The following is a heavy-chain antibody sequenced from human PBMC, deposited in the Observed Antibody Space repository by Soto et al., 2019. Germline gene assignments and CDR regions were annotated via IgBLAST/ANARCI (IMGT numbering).Heavy chain of an antibody. CDR1: GVTFSSYS. V-gene: IGHV3-48*01. CDR2: ISSSSSTI. Sequence: GGSLRLSSAASGVTFSSYSMNWVRQAPGKGLEWVSYISSSSSTIYYADSVKGRFTISRDNAKNSLYLQMNSLRAEDTAVYYCARGTWSRQLVGYWGQGTLVTVSS. J-gene: IGHJ4*02. D-gene: IGHD6-13*01. CDR3: ARGTWSRQLVGY.